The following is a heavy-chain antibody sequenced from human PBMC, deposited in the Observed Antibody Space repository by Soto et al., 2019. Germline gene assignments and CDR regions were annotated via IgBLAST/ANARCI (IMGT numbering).Heavy chain of an antibody. CDR2: ITTTGDT. D-gene: IGHD3-16*01. J-gene: IGHJ6*02. V-gene: IGHV3-13*01. Sequence: PGGSLRLSCAASGFIFSSYDVHWVRQAPGKGLEWVSVITTTGDTYYAASVKGRFTISRENAENSLYLQMNSLRAEDAAVYYCASGDPLNFVSFPHRHYYGMDVRGRGTTVTVSS. CDR1: GFIFSSYD. CDR3: ASGDPLNFVSFPHRHYYGMDV.